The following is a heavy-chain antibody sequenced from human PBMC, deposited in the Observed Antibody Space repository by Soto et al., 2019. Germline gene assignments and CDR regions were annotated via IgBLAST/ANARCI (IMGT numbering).Heavy chain of an antibody. J-gene: IGHJ4*02. CDR1: GFSLTTDGVG. CDR3: AHSRSLIPEDAQVGDFDY. V-gene: IGHV2-5*02. CDR2: IYWDDDE. Sequence: QITLKESGPTLVKPTQTLTLTCDFSGFSLTTDGVGVGWVRQPPGGALEWLSLIYWDDDERYSPSLKTRLTITKDPSKNQVDLIMTNMAHVDTATYYCAHSRSLIPEDAQVGDFDYWGQGILVTVSS. D-gene: IGHD3-16*01.